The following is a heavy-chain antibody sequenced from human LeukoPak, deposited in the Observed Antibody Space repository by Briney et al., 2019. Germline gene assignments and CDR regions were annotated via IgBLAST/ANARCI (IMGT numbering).Heavy chain of an antibody. CDR1: GGSISSSSYY. Sequence: TSETLSLTCTVSGGSISSSSYYWGWIRQPPGKGLEWIGSIYYSGSTYYNPSLKSRATISVDTSKNQFSLKLSSVTAADTAVYYCAREVDGPYYMDVWGKGTTVTVSS. CDR2: IYYSGST. V-gene: IGHV4-39*07. CDR3: AREVDGPYYMDV. J-gene: IGHJ6*03.